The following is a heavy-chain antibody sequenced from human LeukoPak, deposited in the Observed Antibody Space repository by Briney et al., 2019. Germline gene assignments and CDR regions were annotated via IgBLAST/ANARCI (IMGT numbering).Heavy chain of an antibody. D-gene: IGHD6-13*01. CDR1: GFTFSSNY. V-gene: IGHV3-66*02. Sequence: GGSLRLSCAASGFTFSSNYMSWVRQAPGKGLEWVLVIYSGGSTYYADSVKGRFTISRDNSKNTLYLQMNSLRAEDTAVYYCAKEIAAAGDPDYWGQGTLVTVSS. CDR2: IYSGGST. J-gene: IGHJ4*02. CDR3: AKEIAAAGDPDY.